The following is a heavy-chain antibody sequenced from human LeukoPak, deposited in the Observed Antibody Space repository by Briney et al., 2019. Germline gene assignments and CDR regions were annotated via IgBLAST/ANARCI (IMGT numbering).Heavy chain of an antibody. V-gene: IGHV3-74*01. J-gene: IGHJ4*02. CDR3: ARDINWGQVDY. CDR2: INGDGSAT. D-gene: IGHD7-27*01. Sequence: GGSLRLSCAASGFTFSGHWMYWLRQAPGKGLAWVSRINGDGSATNYANSMEGRFTISRDNAKNIVYLQMNSLREDDTAIYYCARDINWGQVDYWGQGTLVTVSS. CDR1: GFTFSGHW.